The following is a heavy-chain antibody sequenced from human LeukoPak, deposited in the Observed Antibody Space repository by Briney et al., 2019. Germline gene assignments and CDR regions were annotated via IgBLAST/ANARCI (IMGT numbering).Heavy chain of an antibody. CDR3: ARQTYYYGSGTYYYYFDY. CDR1: GFTFSSYD. CDR2: MWSDATNK. J-gene: IGHJ4*02. D-gene: IGHD3-10*01. Sequence: GGSLRLSCAASGFTFSSYDMHWVRQGPGKGLEWVTVMWSDATNKYYADSVKGRFTISRDNSTNTLYLQMNSLRAEDTAVYFCARQTYYYGSGTYYYYFDYWGQGTLVTVSS. V-gene: IGHV3-33*01.